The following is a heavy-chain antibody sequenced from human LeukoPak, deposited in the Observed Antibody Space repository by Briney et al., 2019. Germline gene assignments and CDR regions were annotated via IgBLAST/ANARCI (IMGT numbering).Heavy chain of an antibody. J-gene: IGHJ3*01. V-gene: IGHV3-48*03. CDR3: RQMVITTVTNAFDV. Sequence: GGSLRLSCEASGFTFSSYEMNFVRQAPEKGLEWVSLISSSGRTITYADSVKGRFVISRDNVNSSLYLQMNSLRVEDTANYCVRQMVITTVTNAFDVWGQGTMVTVTS. D-gene: IGHD4-17*01. CDR2: ISSSGRTI. CDR1: GFTFSSYE.